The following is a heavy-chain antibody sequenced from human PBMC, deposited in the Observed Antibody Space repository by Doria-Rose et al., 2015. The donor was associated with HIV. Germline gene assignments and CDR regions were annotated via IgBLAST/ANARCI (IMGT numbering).Heavy chain of an antibody. CDR3: ARIKSSRWYHKYYFDF. Sequence: QITLKESGPVPVKPTETLTLTCTVSGVSLSSPGMGVSWIRQPPGKALEWLANIFSDDERSYKTSLKSRHTISRGTSKSQVVLTMTDRDPVDTATYYCARIKSSRWYHKYYFDFWGQGTLVIVSA. CDR1: GVSLSSPGMG. J-gene: IGHJ4*02. V-gene: IGHV2-26*01. D-gene: IGHD6-13*01. CDR2: IFSDDER.